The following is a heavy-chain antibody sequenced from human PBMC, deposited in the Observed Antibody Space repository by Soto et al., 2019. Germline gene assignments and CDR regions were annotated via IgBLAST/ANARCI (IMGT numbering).Heavy chain of an antibody. CDR1: GGSISSRSSY. CDR2: IYYIGNT. J-gene: IGHJ4*02. Sequence: QLQLHESGPGLVRPSETLSLTCTVSGGSISSRSSYWGWIRQPPGKGLEWIGSIYYIGNTYYNPSMKSRVTISIDSSKTQFSLKLNSLTTTDTAIYYCGAQDYAAKGYYFETWGQGTLLTVSS. D-gene: IGHD4-17*01. CDR3: GAQDYAAKGYYFET. V-gene: IGHV4-39*01.